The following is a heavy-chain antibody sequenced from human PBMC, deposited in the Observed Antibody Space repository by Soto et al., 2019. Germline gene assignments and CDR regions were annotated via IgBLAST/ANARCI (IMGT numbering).Heavy chain of an antibody. Sequence: GGSLRLSCAASGFTFNSYSMNWVRQAPGKGLEWVSYISSSSSTIYYADSVKGRFTISRDNAKNSLYLQMNSLRDEDTAVYYCARDPTVAGTLYYYYGMDVWGQGTTVTVSS. V-gene: IGHV3-48*02. CDR2: ISSSSSTI. D-gene: IGHD6-19*01. J-gene: IGHJ6*02. CDR3: ARDPTVAGTLYYYYGMDV. CDR1: GFTFNSYS.